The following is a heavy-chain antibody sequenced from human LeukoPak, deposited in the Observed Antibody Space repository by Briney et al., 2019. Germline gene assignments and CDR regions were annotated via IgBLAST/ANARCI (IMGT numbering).Heavy chain of an antibody. D-gene: IGHD6-13*01. V-gene: IGHV3-7*01. CDR2: IKQDGSEK. J-gene: IGHJ4*02. CDR1: GFTFSSYW. Sequence: GGSLRLSCAASGFTFSSYWMSWVRQAPGKGLEWVANIKQDGSEKYYVDSVKGRFTISRDNAKDTLYLQMNSLRAEDTAVYYCAGHHQAYSRTYWGQGTLVTVSS. CDR3: AGHHQAYSRTY.